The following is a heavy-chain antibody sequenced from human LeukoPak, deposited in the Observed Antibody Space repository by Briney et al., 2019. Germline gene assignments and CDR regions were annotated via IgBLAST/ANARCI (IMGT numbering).Heavy chain of an antibody. CDR3: ARVRSIAAAGTSWFDP. Sequence: PSETLSLTCTVSGGSISSSSCYWGWIRQPPGKGLEWIGSIYYSGSTYYNPSLKSRVTISVDTSKNQFSLKLSSVTAADTAVYYCARVRSIAAAGTSWFDPWGQGTLVTVSS. V-gene: IGHV4-39*01. CDR1: GGSISSSSCY. D-gene: IGHD6-13*01. CDR2: IYYSGST. J-gene: IGHJ5*02.